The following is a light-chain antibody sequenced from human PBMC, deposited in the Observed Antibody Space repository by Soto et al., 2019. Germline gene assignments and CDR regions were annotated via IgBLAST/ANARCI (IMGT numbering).Light chain of an antibody. CDR1: QDIRND. CDR2: AAS. V-gene: IGKV1-17*01. CDR3: QQLNSYPQT. J-gene: IGKJ1*01. Sequence: QMTQSPSSLSASVGDRVTLTCRASQDIRNDLGWYQQKQGKAPKILIYAASTLQSGVPSRSSGSGSGTDFTLPISRLQPEDFATYYCQQLNSYPQTFGQGTKVDIK.